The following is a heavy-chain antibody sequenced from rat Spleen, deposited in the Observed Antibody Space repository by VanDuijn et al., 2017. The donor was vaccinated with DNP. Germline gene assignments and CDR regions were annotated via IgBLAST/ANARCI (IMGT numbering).Heavy chain of an antibody. CDR1: GFTFSYYW. D-gene: IGHD1-8*01. J-gene: IGHJ3*01. CDR2: ITSGSGTT. V-gene: IGHV5-31*01. CDR3: VREETTTWFAY. Sequence: EVQLVESGGGLVQPGNSLKLSCVASGFTFSYYWMAWIRQVPGKGLEWIASITSGSGTTSYPDSVKGRFTISRDNAKNTQYLQMDSLRSEDTATYYCVREETTTWFAYWGQGTLVTVSS.